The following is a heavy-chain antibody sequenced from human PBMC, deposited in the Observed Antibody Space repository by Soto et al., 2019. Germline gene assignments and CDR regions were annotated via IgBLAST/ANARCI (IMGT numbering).Heavy chain of an antibody. J-gene: IGHJ4*02. CDR1: GGTFSSYT. D-gene: IGHD2-2*01. CDR2: IIPILGIA. Sequence: QVQLVQSGAEVKKPGSSVKVSCKASGGTFSSYTISWVRQAPGQGLEWMGRIIPILGIANYAQKFQGRVTITADKSXSXXYMELSSLRSEDTAVYYCARDPVYCSSTSCQMADYWGQGTLVTVSS. CDR3: ARDPVYCSSTSCQMADY. V-gene: IGHV1-69*08.